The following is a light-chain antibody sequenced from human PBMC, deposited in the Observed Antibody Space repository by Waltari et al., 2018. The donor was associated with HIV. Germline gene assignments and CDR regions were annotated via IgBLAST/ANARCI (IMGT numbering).Light chain of an antibody. V-gene: IGLV1-47*01. CDR2: MND. Sequence: QSVVTQPPSESGTPGQRVTISCSGSGSNIGTYSVNWYQHFPGTAPKLLIYMNDQRPSGVPGRFSGSQSGTSASLAISGLQYDDEADYYCAVWDDSLGGAVFGGGTKLTVL. CDR3: AVWDDSLGGAV. CDR1: GSNIGTYS. J-gene: IGLJ2*01.